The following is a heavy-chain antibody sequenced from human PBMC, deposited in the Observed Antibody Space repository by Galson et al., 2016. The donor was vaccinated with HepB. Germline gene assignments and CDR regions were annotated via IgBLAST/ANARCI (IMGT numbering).Heavy chain of an antibody. V-gene: IGHV4-31*03. CDR2: INYSGKT. D-gene: IGHD2-2*01. J-gene: IGHJ5*02. CDR1: GGSITSGGYY. CDR3: ATRYCISTICYLAGWFDP. Sequence: TLSLTCTVSGGSITSGGYYWTWIRQHPTKGLEWIGYINYSGKTYYNPSLKSRVFISTDTSKNQFSLKLTSVTAADTAVYYCATRYCISTICYLAGWFDPWGQGTLVTVSS.